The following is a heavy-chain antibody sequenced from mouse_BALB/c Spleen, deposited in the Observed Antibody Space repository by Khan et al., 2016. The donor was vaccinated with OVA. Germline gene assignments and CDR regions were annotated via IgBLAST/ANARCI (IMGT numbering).Heavy chain of an antibody. J-gene: IGHJ4*01. V-gene: IGHV2-6-1*01. CDR3: AIQPYYHDNIMDY. D-gene: IGHD2-10*01. Sequence: QVQLKESGPGLVAPSQSLSITCTTSGFSLTNYGIHWVSQPPGKGLEWLVVIWSDGSTTNNSALNSRLTISKDNSTSHAFLKMNSLQTDDTAVYFCAIQPYYHDNIMDYWGQGTSVTVSS. CDR2: IWSDGST. CDR1: GFSLTNYG.